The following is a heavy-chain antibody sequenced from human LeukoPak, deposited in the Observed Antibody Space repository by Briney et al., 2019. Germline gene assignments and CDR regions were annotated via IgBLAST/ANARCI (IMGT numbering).Heavy chain of an antibody. CDR3: ARVYRRLRSPSQPGYNWFDP. CDR2: INHSGST. Sequence: SETLSLTCAVYGGYFSGYYWSWIRQPPGKGLEWIGEINHSGSTNYNPSLKSRVTISVDTSKNQFSLKLSSVTAADTAVYYCARVYRRLRSPSQPGYNWFDPWGQGTLVTVSS. J-gene: IGHJ5*02. V-gene: IGHV4-34*01. D-gene: IGHD3-16*01. CDR1: GGYFSGYY.